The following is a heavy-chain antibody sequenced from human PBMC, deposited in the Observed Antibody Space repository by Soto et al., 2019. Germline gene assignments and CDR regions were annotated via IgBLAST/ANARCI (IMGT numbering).Heavy chain of an antibody. V-gene: IGHV3-30*18. CDR3: AKDARPDYDFWSGFFDY. D-gene: IGHD3-3*01. CDR1: GFTFSSYG. J-gene: IGHJ4*02. CDR2: ISYDGSNK. Sequence: GGSLRLSCAASGFTFSSYGMHWVRQAPGKGLEWVAVISYDGSNKYYADSVKGRFTISRDNSKNTLYLQMNSLRAEDTAVYYCAKDARPDYDFWSGFFDYWGQGTLVTVSS.